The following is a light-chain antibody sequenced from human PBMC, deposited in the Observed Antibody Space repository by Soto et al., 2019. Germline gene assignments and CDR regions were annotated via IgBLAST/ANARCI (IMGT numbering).Light chain of an antibody. J-gene: IGKJ1*01. CDR2: DAS. V-gene: IGKV1-5*01. Sequence: DIQVTQSPPTLSASVGDRVTITFRASHTISTWMAWCQRKPGKSPKLLILDASSLESGVPSRFSGSGSGTEFTLTISSLQPDDFATYYCQHYSLVWAFGQGTKVDI. CDR1: HTISTW. CDR3: QHYSLVWA.